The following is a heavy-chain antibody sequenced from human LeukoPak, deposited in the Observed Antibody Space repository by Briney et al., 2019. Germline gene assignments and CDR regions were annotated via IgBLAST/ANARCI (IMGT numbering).Heavy chain of an antibody. CDR3: ARARIRTWIQECGY. J-gene: IGHJ4*02. V-gene: IGHV1-2*02. CDR1: GYTFTCYY. Sequence: ASVKVSCKASGYTFTCYYMHWVRQAPGQGLEGMGWINPNSGGTSYAQKFQGRVTMTRDNSISTAYMELSRLRSDDTAVYYCARARIRTWIQECGYWGQGTLVTVSS. CDR2: INPNSGGT. D-gene: IGHD5-18*01.